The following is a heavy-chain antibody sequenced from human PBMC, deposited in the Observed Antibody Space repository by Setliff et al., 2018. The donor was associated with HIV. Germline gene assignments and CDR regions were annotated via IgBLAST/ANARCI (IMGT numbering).Heavy chain of an antibody. CDR3: ARLAYCTGGTCYPYYHGMDV. V-gene: IGHV3-21*01. J-gene: IGHJ6*02. Sequence: GGSLRLSCAASGFTFSNYNMNWVRQAPGKGLEWVSYISSSSNYIYYADSVRGRFTVSRDNAKNSVYLQMNSLSAEDTGIYYCARLAYCTGGTCYPYYHGMDVWGQGTTVTVSS. CDR1: GFTFSNYN. CDR2: ISSSSNYI. D-gene: IGHD2-8*02.